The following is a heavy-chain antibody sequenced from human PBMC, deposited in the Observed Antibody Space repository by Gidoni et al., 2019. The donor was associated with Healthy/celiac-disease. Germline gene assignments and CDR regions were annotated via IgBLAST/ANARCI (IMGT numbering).Heavy chain of an antibody. CDR2: ISSSSSYT. Sequence: QVQLVASGGGLVTPGGSLILSCAASGFTFSDYYLSWISQAPGKGLEWVSYISSSSSYTNYADSVKGRVTISRANAKNSLYLQMNSLRAEDTAVYYCARDLYDSSGYYYVPYFDYWGQGTLVTVSS. CDR3: ARDLYDSSGYYYVPYFDY. V-gene: IGHV3-11*05. D-gene: IGHD3-22*01. CDR1: GFTFSDYY. J-gene: IGHJ4*02.